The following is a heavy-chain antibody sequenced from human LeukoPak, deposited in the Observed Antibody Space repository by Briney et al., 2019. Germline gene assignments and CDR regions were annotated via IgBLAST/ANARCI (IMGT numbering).Heavy chain of an antibody. CDR2: ISSSSSYI. Sequence: PGGSLRLSCAASGFTFSSYSMNWVRQAPGKGLEWVSSISSSSSYIYYADSVKGRFTISRDNAKNSLYLQMNSLRAEDTAVYYCAREAYCSGGSCYCAFDYWGQGTLVTVSS. D-gene: IGHD2-15*01. J-gene: IGHJ4*02. CDR1: GFTFSSYS. V-gene: IGHV3-21*01. CDR3: AREAYCSGGSCYCAFDY.